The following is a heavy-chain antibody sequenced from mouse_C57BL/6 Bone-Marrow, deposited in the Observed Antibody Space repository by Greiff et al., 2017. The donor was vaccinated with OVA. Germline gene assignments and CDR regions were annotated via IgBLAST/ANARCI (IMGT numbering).Heavy chain of an antibody. J-gene: IGHJ2*01. D-gene: IGHD4-1*02. V-gene: IGHV1-26*01. CDR2: INPNNGGT. Sequence: EVQLQQSGPELVKPGASVKISCKASGYTFTDYYMNWVKQSHGKSLEWIGDINPNNGGTSYNQKFKGKATLTVDKSSSTAYMELRSLTSEDSAVYYCARFNWDVDYWGQGTTLTVSS. CDR3: ARFNWDVDY. CDR1: GYTFTDYY.